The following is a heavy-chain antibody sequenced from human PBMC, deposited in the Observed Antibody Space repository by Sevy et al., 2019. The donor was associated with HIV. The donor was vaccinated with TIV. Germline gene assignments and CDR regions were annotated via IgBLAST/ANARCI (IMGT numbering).Heavy chain of an antibody. Sequence: GGSLRLSCVASGFAFSTHAMHWVRQAPDKGLEWVAVISYDGTNKNYADSVKDRFTISRDNSKNTLYLQMNSLRAEDTAVYYCAKDPDYYDSSGSDYFDYWGQGTLVTVSS. D-gene: IGHD3-22*01. CDR3: AKDPDYYDSSGSDYFDY. J-gene: IGHJ4*02. V-gene: IGHV3-30-3*01. CDR2: ISYDGTNK. CDR1: GFAFSTHA.